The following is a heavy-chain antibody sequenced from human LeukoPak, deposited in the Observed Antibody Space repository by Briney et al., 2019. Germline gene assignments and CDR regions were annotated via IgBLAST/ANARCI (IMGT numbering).Heavy chain of an antibody. V-gene: IGHV3-74*01. CDR1: GFTFSSYW. J-gene: IGHJ4*02. D-gene: IGHD3-22*01. CDR2: INSDGSST. CDR3: ARFTPALYDSSGYYYG. Sequence: PGRSLRLSCAASGFTFSSYWMHWVRQAPGKGLVWVSRINSDGSSTSYADSVKGRFTISRDNAKNTLYLQMNSLRAEDTAVYYCARFTPALYDSSGYYYGWGQGTLVTVSS.